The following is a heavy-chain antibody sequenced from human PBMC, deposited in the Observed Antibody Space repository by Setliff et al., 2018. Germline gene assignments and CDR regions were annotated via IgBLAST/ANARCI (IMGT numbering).Heavy chain of an antibody. Sequence: ASVKVSCKASGYTFTSHYMHWVRQAPGLGLEWMGTINPSSGRTSYAQKFQGRVTMTRDTSTSTVHMDMSSLRSEDTAVYYCARDVFPYHYEGAFDIWRQGTMVTVSS. CDR2: INPSSGRT. CDR3: ARDVFPYHYEGAFDI. V-gene: IGHV1-46*01. D-gene: IGHD3-22*01. J-gene: IGHJ3*02. CDR1: GYTFTSHY.